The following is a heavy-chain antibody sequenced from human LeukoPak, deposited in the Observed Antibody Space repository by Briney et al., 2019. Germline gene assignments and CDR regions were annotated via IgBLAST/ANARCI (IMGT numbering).Heavy chain of an antibody. J-gene: IGHJ4*02. Sequence: SETLSLTCTVSGDSISISSYYWGWIRXPPGKGLQWIGSIYYSGNTYYNPSLKSRVXXSLDTSKNQFSLKLSSVTAADTAVYYCARATVAVPDYWGQGTLVTVSS. CDR3: ARATVAVPDY. CDR1: GDSISISSYY. D-gene: IGHD6-19*01. CDR2: IYYSGNT. V-gene: IGHV4-39*01.